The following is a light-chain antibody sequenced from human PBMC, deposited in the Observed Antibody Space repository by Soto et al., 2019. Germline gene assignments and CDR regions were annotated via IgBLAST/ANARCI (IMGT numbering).Light chain of an antibody. J-gene: IGKJ5*01. CDR3: QQYYSYSSIT. CDR2: DAS. Sequence: DIQMTQSPSSLSTSVGDRITITCRASQSITSWLAWYQQKPGKAPKLLIYDASSLESGVPSRFSGGGSVTEFTLTINTLQPDDFATYYCQQYYSYSSITFGQGTRLEIK. V-gene: IGKV1-5*01. CDR1: QSITSW.